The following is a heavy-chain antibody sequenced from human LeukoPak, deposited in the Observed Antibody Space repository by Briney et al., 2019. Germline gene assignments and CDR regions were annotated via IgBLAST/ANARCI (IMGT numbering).Heavy chain of an antibody. CDR3: AKASLSMAFDY. Sequence: PGRSLRLSCAASGFTFDDYAMRWVRQAPGKGREWVSCISWDSRNIGYADSVKGRFNISSDNAKNSLYLQMNSLRAEYTALYYCAKASLSMAFDYWGQGTLASVSS. CDR1: GFTFDDYA. J-gene: IGHJ4*02. CDR2: ISWDSRNI. D-gene: IGHD4/OR15-4a*01. V-gene: IGHV3-9*01.